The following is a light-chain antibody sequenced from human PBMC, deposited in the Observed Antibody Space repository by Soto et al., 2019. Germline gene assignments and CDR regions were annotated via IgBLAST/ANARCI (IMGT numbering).Light chain of an antibody. CDR1: QSVGSN. CDR3: QHRNSWKWT. J-gene: IGKJ1*01. V-gene: IGKV3D-15*01. Sequence: EIVMTQSPATLSVSPGERATLPCRASQSVGSNLAWYQHKPGQAPRLLIYGASKRETGIPERFSGSGSGTDFTLTISRLQPEDFAVYYCQHRNSWKWTFGQGTKVDIK. CDR2: GAS.